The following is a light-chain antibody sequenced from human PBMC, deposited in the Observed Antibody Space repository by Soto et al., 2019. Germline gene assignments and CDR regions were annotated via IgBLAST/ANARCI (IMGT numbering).Light chain of an antibody. V-gene: IGKV3-15*01. CDR2: DAS. Sequence: EIVMTQSPATLSVSPGERATLSCRASQRVSSSLVWYQQKPGQAPRLLVYDASTRATGVPARFSGSGSGTEFTLTISSLQSEDSAVYYCQQYKNWLALTFGGGTKVEIK. CDR1: QRVSSS. J-gene: IGKJ4*01. CDR3: QQYKNWLALT.